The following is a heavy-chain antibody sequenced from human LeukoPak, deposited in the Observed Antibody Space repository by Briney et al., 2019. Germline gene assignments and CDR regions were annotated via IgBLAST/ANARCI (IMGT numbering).Heavy chain of an antibody. CDR1: GGTFSSYA. CDR2: IIPIFGTA. J-gene: IGHJ4*02. V-gene: IGHV1-69*13. D-gene: IGHD6-6*01. Sequence: GASVKASCKASGGTFSSYAISWVRQAPGQGLEWMGGIIPIFGTANYAQKFQGRVTITADESTSTAYMELSSLRSEDTAVYYCARDLSPYSSFRSLYYFDYWGQGTLVTVSS. CDR3: ARDLSPYSSFRSLYYFDY.